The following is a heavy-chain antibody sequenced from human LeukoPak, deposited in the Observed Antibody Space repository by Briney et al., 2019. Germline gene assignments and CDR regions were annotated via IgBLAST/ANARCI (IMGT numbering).Heavy chain of an antibody. D-gene: IGHD3-22*01. CDR3: AIMHGYYDGSGYWVQ. CDR2: ITTSGATT. V-gene: IGHV3-23*01. CDR1: GFTFSSYA. Sequence: PGRSLRPSCAAAGFTFSSYAMSWVRQAPGKGRERVSFITTSGATTSYADSVKGRFTIYRDNPRNTLYMQMNSLRDEDTALYYCAIMHGYYDGSGYWVQWGQGTLVTVSS. J-gene: IGHJ4*02.